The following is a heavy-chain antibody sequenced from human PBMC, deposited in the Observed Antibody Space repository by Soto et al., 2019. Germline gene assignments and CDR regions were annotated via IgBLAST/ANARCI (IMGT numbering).Heavy chain of an antibody. D-gene: IGHD3-9*01. Sequence: PSETLSLTCAVYGGSFSGYYWSWIRQPPGKGLEWIREINHSGSTNYNPSLKSRVTISVDTSKNQFSLKLSSVTAADTAVYYCARENYDILTGYQIYGMDVWGQGTTVNVSS. J-gene: IGHJ6*02. CDR1: GGSFSGYY. CDR3: ARENYDILTGYQIYGMDV. CDR2: INHSGST. V-gene: IGHV4-34*01.